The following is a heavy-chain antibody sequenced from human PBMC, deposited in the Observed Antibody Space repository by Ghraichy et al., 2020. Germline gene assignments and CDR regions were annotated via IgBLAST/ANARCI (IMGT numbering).Heavy chain of an antibody. CDR1: GYTFTGYY. CDR3: ARDSGWVYSGYDGTFDY. J-gene: IGHJ4*02. D-gene: IGHD5-12*01. V-gene: IGHV1-2*06. Sequence: ASVKVSCKASGYTFTGYYMHWVRQAPGQGLEWMGRINPNSGGTNYAQKFQGRVTMTRDMSISTAYMELSRLRSDDTAVYYCARDSGWVYSGYDGTFDYWGQGTLVTVSS. CDR2: INPNSGGT.